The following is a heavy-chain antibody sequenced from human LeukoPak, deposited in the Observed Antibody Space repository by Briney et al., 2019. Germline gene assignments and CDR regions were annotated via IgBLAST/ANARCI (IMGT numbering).Heavy chain of an antibody. J-gene: IGHJ5*02. V-gene: IGHV4-30-2*01. D-gene: IGHD3-3*01. CDR2: IYHSGST. CDR1: GGSISSGGYS. CDR3: ARGRITIFGVVSWFDP. Sequence: PSQTLSLTCAVSGGSISSGGYSWSWIRQPPGKGLEWIGYIYHSGSTYYNPSLKSRVTISVDRSKNQFSLKLSSVTAADTAVYYCARGRITIFGVVSWFDPWGQGTLVTVSS.